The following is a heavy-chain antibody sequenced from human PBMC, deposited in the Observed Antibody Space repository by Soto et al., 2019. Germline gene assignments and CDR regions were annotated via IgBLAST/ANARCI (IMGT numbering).Heavy chain of an antibody. CDR3: VRQGIEWEGYDKRYFDWSHFDY. J-gene: IGHJ4*02. V-gene: IGHV4-39*01. CDR1: RGSISSSNPY. CDR2: MYYDGST. D-gene: IGHD3-9*01. Sequence: KPSETLSLTCTVSRGSISSSNPYWGWIRQPPGKGLEWIGSMYYDGSTYYNPSLKSRVTISVDTSKNQFSLKLNSVTAADTAVYYCVRQGIEWEGYDKRYFDWSHFDYWGQGILVTVSS.